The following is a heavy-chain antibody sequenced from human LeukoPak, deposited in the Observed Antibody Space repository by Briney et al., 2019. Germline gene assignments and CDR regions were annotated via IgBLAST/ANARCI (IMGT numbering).Heavy chain of an antibody. CDR2: IYCSGST. J-gene: IGHJ3*02. D-gene: IGHD3-22*01. V-gene: IGHV4-39*07. Sequence: SETLSLTCTVSGGSISSSDNYWGWIRQPPGKGLEWIGTIYCSGSTYYNPSLKSRVTISVDTSKNQFSLKLSSVTAADTAVYYCARDLPYYYDSSGYYLGAFDIWGQGTMVTVSS. CDR1: GGSISSSDNY. CDR3: ARDLPYYYDSSGYYLGAFDI.